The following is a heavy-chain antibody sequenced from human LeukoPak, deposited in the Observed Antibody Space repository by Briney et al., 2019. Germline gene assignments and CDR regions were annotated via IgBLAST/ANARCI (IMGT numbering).Heavy chain of an antibody. D-gene: IGHD1-1*01. CDR1: GFTFGDYA. V-gene: IGHV3-49*04. J-gene: IGHJ3*02. CDR2: IRSKAYGGTT. Sequence: GGSLRLSCTASGFTFGDYAMSWVRQAPGKGLEWVGFIRSKAYGGTTEYAASVKGRFTISRDNSKNTLYLQMNSLRAEDTAVYYCARGKTATEAFDIWGQGTMVTVSS. CDR3: ARGKTATEAFDI.